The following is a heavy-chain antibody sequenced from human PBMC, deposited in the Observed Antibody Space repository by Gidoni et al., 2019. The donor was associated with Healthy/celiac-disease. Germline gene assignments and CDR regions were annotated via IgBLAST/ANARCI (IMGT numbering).Heavy chain of an antibody. CDR1: GGPISSYY. CDR2: IYYSGST. Sequence: QVQLQESGPGLVKPSETLSLTCTVSGGPISSYYWSWIRQPPGKGLEWIGYIYYSGSTNYNPSLKSRVTISVDTSKNQFSLKLSSVTAADTAVYYCARAPPPGARYGMDVWGQGTTVTVSS. V-gene: IGHV4-59*01. CDR3: ARAPPPGARYGMDV. D-gene: IGHD4-17*01. J-gene: IGHJ6*02.